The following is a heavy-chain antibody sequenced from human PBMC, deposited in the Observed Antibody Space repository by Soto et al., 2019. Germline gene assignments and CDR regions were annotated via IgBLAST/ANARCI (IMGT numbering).Heavy chain of an antibody. Sequence: PGGSLRLSCAASGFTFSSYGMHWVRQAPGKGLEWVAVISYDGSNKYYADSVKGRFTISRDNSKNTLYLQMNSLRAEDTAVYYCAKVENGYGSGGIDYWGQGTLVTVSS. CDR1: GFTFSSYG. D-gene: IGHD3-10*01. CDR3: AKVENGYGSGGIDY. J-gene: IGHJ4*02. CDR2: ISYDGSNK. V-gene: IGHV3-30*18.